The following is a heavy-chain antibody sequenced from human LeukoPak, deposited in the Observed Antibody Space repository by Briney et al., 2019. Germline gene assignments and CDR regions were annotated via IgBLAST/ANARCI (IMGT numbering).Heavy chain of an antibody. V-gene: IGHV3-21*01. CDR2: ISSGSTYI. D-gene: IGHD2-15*01. Sequence: PGGSLRLSCVASGFTFSGYSMNWVRQAPXXXLEWVSSISSGSTYIYYADSVQGRFTISRDNAKNSLYLQMNSLRAEDTAVYYCASPYCSGGSCYNAFDTWGQGTMVTVSS. CDR3: ASPYCSGGSCYNAFDT. J-gene: IGHJ3*02. CDR1: GFTFSGYS.